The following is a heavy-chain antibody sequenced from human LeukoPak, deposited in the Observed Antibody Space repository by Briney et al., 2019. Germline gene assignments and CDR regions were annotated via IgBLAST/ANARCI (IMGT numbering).Heavy chain of an antibody. CDR3: ASTLIVVYYYGD. D-gene: IGHD3-22*01. V-gene: IGHV3-7*01. Sequence: GGSLRLSCVASGLTFSDYWMSWVRQAPGKGLEWVANIWQCGSEKYYVDSVKNRFTISRDNAKNSLYLQMNSLRAEDTAVYYCASTLIVVYYYGDWGRGSPVIVSS. CDR2: IWQCGSEK. J-gene: IGHJ4*02. CDR1: GLTFSDYW.